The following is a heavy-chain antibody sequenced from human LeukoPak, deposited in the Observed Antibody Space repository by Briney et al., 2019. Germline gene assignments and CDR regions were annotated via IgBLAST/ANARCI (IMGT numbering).Heavy chain of an antibody. Sequence: ASVKVSCKTSGYTFTNYGISWVRQAPGQGLEWMGWISPYYGNTIYAQKLQGRVTVTTDTSTSTAYMELRSLRSDDTAVYYCTRTVLDCKNGVCYDYWGQGTLVTVSS. CDR1: GYTFTNYG. V-gene: IGHV1-18*01. CDR2: ISPYYGNT. J-gene: IGHJ4*02. D-gene: IGHD2-8*01. CDR3: TRTVLDCKNGVCYDY.